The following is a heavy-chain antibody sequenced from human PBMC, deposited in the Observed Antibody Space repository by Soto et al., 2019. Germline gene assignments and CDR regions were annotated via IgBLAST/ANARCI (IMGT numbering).Heavy chain of an antibody. D-gene: IGHD3-22*01. CDR1: GFTFSAYA. V-gene: IGHV3-33*01. CDR2: IKNDGTAT. J-gene: IGHJ4*02. Sequence: QVQLVESGGGVVRPGTSLRLSCAASGFTFSAYAMHWVRQAPGKGLEWVGIIKNDGTATYYADSAKGRLTISRDNSRNRLYLQTNSLRGEDTALYYCVTDHFDRSGFSYHRDYWGLGTLVTVSS. CDR3: VTDHFDRSGFSYHRDY.